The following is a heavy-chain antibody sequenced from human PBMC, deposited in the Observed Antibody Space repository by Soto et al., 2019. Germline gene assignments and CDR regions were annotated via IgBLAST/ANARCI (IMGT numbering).Heavy chain of an antibody. Sequence: SETLSLTCTVSGDSISSGSYNWGWVRQPPGKGLEWIGSIYSSGMTRYNPSFNSRVTLSVDTSKSQFSLRLYSVTAADTAVYYCARLPLAIMDPVTGIFWGRGTMVTVSS. CDR3: ARLPLAIMDPVTGIF. D-gene: IGHD5-18*01. J-gene: IGHJ4*02. V-gene: IGHV4-39*01. CDR2: IYSSGMT. CDR1: GDSISSGSYN.